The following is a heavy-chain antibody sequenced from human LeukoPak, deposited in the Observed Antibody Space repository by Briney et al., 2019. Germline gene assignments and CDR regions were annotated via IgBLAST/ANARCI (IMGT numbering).Heavy chain of an antibody. CDR2: ISGSGGST. CDR3: AKDFGYCSGGSCYFDY. CDR1: GFTFSSYG. D-gene: IGHD2-15*01. Sequence: GGSLRLSCAASGFTFSSYGMSWVRQAPGKGLEWVSAISGSGGSTYYADSVKGRFTISRDISKNTLYLQMNSLRAEDTAVYYCAKDFGYCSGGSCYFDYWGQGTLLTVSS. V-gene: IGHV3-23*01. J-gene: IGHJ4*02.